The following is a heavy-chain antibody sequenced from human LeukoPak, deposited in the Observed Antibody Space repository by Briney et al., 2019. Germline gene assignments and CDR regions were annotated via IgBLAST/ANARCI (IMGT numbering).Heavy chain of an antibody. D-gene: IGHD1-26*01. Sequence: PGGSLRLSCAASGFTFSGYWMSWVRQAPGKGLEWVANIKQDGREKYYVDSVKGRFTISRDNAKNSLYLQMNSLRAEDTAVYYCARGGRSGSRRFYWYFDLWGRGTLVTVSS. CDR2: IKQDGREK. CDR1: GFTFSGYW. CDR3: ARGGRSGSRRFYWYFDL. J-gene: IGHJ2*01. V-gene: IGHV3-7*01.